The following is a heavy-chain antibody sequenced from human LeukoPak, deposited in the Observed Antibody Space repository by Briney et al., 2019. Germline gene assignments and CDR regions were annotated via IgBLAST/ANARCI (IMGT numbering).Heavy chain of an antibody. V-gene: IGHV4-38-2*02. CDR3: ASEYFDWLSPTYY. D-gene: IGHD3-9*01. CDR2: IYHSGST. CDR1: GYSISSGYY. Sequence: SETLSLTCTVSGYSISSGYYWGWIRQPPGKGLGWIGSIYHSGSTYYNPSLKSRVTISVDTSKNQFSLKLSSVTAADTAVYYCASEYFDWLSPTYYWGQGTLVTVSS. J-gene: IGHJ4*02.